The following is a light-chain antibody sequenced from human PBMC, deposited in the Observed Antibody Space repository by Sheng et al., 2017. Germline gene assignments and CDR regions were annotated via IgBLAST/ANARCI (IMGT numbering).Light chain of an antibody. CDR2: SDN. CDR1: NIGRKS. CDR3: QVWDSSSDHYV. V-gene: IGLV3-21*02. J-gene: IGLJ1*01. Sequence: SYVLTQPPSVSLAPGQTARITCGGDNIGRKSVQWFQEKSVQAPVLVVYSDNDRPSEIPERFSGSNSGNTATLTISRVEAGDEADYYCQVWDSSSDHYVFGSGTKVTVL.